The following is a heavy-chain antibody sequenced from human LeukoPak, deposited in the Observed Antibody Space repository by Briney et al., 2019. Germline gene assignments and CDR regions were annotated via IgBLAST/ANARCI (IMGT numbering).Heavy chain of an antibody. D-gene: IGHD7-27*01. Sequence: GGSLRLSCAASGFTFSSYWMHWVRQAPGKGLVWVSRINPDGSITSYADSVKGRFTISRDNAKNTLYLQMDSLRVEDTAVYHCTKDPTGDKDSWGQGTLVTVSS. CDR2: INPDGSIT. J-gene: IGHJ4*02. V-gene: IGHV3-74*01. CDR1: GFTFSSYW. CDR3: TKDPTGDKDS.